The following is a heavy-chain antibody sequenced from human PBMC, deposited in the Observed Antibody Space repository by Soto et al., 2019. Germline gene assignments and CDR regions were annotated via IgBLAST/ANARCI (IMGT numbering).Heavy chain of an antibody. J-gene: IGHJ4*02. CDR2: IIPILGIA. CDR1: GGTFSSYT. Sequence: GASVKVSCKASGGTFSSYTISWVRQAPGQGLEWMGRIIPILGIANYAQKFQGRVTITADKSTSTAYMELSSLRSEDTAVYYCARDHYCTNGVRPSDYWGQGTLVTVSS. CDR3: ARDHYCTNGVRPSDY. V-gene: IGHV1-69*04. D-gene: IGHD2-8*01.